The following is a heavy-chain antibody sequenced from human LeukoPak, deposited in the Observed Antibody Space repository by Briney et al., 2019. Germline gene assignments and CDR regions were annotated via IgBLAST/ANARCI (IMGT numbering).Heavy chain of an antibody. Sequence: SVKVSFKTSGGTFSISAITWVRQAPGQGLEWMGRIIPVLNITTYAQKFQGSVTITADTSTSTVYMELSSLRSEETAVYYCARDQGLTAPPPYGLDVWGQGTTVIVSS. J-gene: IGHJ6*02. CDR1: GGTFSISA. CDR2: IIPVLNIT. V-gene: IGHV1-69*04. D-gene: IGHD5-18*01. CDR3: ARDQGLTAPPPYGLDV.